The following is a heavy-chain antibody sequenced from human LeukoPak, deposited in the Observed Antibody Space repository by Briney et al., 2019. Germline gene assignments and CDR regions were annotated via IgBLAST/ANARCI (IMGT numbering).Heavy chain of an antibody. CDR1: GFDLTTYA. CDR2: MRIGGGGT. Sequence: PGGTLRLSCAASGFDLTTYAMTWVRQAPAQGLEWVLCMRIGGGGTYYAASVKGRFTISRDNSENTLHLQMNNLRVEDTARYFCARCMVLSQGWCNWFDPWGQGTLVTVSS. CDR3: ARCMVLSQGWCNWFDP. D-gene: IGHD6-13*01. V-gene: IGHV3-23*01. J-gene: IGHJ5*02.